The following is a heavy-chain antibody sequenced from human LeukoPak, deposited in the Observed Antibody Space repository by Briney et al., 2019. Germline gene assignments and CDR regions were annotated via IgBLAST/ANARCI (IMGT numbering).Heavy chain of an antibody. Sequence: SETLSLTCTVSGGSISSYYWSWIRHPPGKVLEWIGYIYYSGSANYNPSLKSRVTISVDTSKNQFSLKLSSVTAADTAVYYCARVVRLGYCSGGSCYSNGGFDYWGQGTLVTVSS. D-gene: IGHD2-15*01. CDR3: ARVVRLGYCSGGSCYSNGGFDY. V-gene: IGHV4-59*01. CDR2: IYYSGSA. J-gene: IGHJ4*02. CDR1: GGSISSYY.